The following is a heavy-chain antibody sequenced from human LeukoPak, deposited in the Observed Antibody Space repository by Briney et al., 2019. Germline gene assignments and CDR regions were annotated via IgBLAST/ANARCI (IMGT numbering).Heavy chain of an antibody. Sequence: GGSLRLSCAASGFTFSGSAMHWVRQASGKGLEWVGRIRSKANSYATAYAASVKGRFTISRDDSKNTAYLQMNSLRAEDTAVYYCAKDASIVVVPAAIDYWGQGTLVTVSS. V-gene: IGHV3-73*01. CDR1: GFTFSGSA. CDR3: AKDASIVVVPAAIDY. CDR2: IRSKANSYAT. J-gene: IGHJ4*02. D-gene: IGHD2-2*01.